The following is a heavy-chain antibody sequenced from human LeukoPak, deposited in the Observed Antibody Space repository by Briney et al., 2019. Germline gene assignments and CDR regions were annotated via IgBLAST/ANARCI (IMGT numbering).Heavy chain of an antibody. J-gene: IGHJ3*02. D-gene: IGHD2-21*02. V-gene: IGHV3-66*01. CDR1: GFTVSSYY. Sequence: PGGSLRLSSAASGFTVSSYYMSWVRQAPGKGLEWVSVIYSGGSTYYADSVKGRFTISRDNSKSTLYLQMNSLRAEDTAVYYCARDRGCGDCYPPANDAFDIWGQGTMVTVSS. CDR3: ARDRGCGDCYPPANDAFDI. CDR2: IYSGGST.